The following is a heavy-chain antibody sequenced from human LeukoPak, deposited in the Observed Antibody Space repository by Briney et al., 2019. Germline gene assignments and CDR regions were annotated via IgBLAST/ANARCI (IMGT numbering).Heavy chain of an antibody. J-gene: IGHJ4*02. V-gene: IGHV3-23*01. CDR1: GFTFSSYA. Sequence: PGGSLRLSCAASGFTFSSYAMSWVRQAPGKGLEWVSAISGSGGSTYYADSVKGRLTISRDNSKNTLYLQMNSLRAEDTAVYYCAKDGELFGYFDYWGQGTLVTVSS. CDR3: AKDGELFGYFDY. CDR2: ISGSGGST. D-gene: IGHD3-10*01.